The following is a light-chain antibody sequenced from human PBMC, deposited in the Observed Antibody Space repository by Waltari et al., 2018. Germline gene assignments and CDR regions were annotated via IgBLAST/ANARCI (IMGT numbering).Light chain of an antibody. V-gene: IGLV2-14*03. CDR1: SSDVGAYDN. CDR2: DVT. J-gene: IGLJ3*02. CDR3: SSYRGSFTLV. Sequence: QSALTQPASVSGSPGQSITISCTGTSSDVGAYDNVYWYQQHPGKAPKLMIYDVTKRPSGVFNLVSRSKSGTTASLTICGLQAEDEADYYCSSYRGSFTLVFGGGTKVTVL.